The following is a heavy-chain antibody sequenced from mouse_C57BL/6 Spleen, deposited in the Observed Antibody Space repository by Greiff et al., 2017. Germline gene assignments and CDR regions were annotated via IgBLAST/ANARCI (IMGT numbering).Heavy chain of an antibody. CDR2: IYPGDGDT. D-gene: IGHD1-1*01. Sequence: QVQLQQSGPELVKPGASVKISCKASGYAFSSSWMNWVKQRPGKGLEWIGRIYPGDGDTNYNGKFKGKATLTADKSSRTAYMQLSSLTSEDSAVYFCARWIYYYGSSYYFDYWGQGTTLTVSA. CDR3: ARWIYYYGSSYYFDY. J-gene: IGHJ2*01. V-gene: IGHV1-82*01. CDR1: GYAFSSSW.